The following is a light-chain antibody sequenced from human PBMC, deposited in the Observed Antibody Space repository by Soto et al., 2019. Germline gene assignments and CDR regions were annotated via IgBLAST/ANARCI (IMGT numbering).Light chain of an antibody. J-gene: IGKJ1*01. CDR3: QQYGSSPRT. Sequence: EIVLTQFPDTLSLSPGERATLSCRASQSVSSSSLACYQQKRGQAPRLLIHGASSRATGIPDRFSGSGSGTDFTLAISRLEPEAFAVYYCQQYGSSPRTFGKGTKVDIK. CDR2: GAS. V-gene: IGKV3-20*01. CDR1: QSVSSSS.